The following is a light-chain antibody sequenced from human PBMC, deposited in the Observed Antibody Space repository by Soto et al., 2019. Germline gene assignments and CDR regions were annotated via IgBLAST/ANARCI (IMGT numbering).Light chain of an antibody. CDR3: QSYDSRLSGWV. J-gene: IGLJ3*02. CDR2: GNT. V-gene: IGLV1-40*01. Sequence: QPVLTQPPSVSGAPGQRVTISCTGSSSNIGAGFDVHWYQQLPGTAPKLLIYGNTNRPSGVPDRFSGSKSGTSASLAITGLQADDEADYYCQSYDSRLSGWVFGGGTKVTVL. CDR1: SSNIGAGFD.